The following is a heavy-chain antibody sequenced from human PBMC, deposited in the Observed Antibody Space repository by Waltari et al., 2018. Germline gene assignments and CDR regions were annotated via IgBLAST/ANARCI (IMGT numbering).Heavy chain of an antibody. J-gene: IGHJ2*01. V-gene: IGHV4-34*01. CDR3: ARAYIVVVPAALDL. CDR1: GGSFSGYY. Sequence: QVQLQQWGAGLLKPSETLSLTCAVYGGSFSGYYWSWIRQPPGKGLEWIGEINHSGSTNYNPSLKSRVTISVDTSKNQFSLKLSSVTAADTAVYYCARAYIVVVPAALDLWGRGTLVTVSS. CDR2: INHSGST. D-gene: IGHD2-2*01.